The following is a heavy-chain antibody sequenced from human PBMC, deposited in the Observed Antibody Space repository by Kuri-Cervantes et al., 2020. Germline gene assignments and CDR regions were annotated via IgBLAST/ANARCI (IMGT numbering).Heavy chain of an antibody. CDR2: IDWDDDK. D-gene: IGHD2-2*02. CDR1: GFSLSTSGMC. CDR3: ARASVVPAAISLYYYYYMDV. Sequence: SGPTLVKPTQTLTLTCTFSGFSLSTSGMCVSWVRQPPGKALEWLALIDWDDDKYYSTSLKTRLTISKDTSKNQVVLTMTNMDPVDTATYYCARASVVPAAISLYYYYYMDVWGQGTLVTVSS. V-gene: IGHV2-70*20. J-gene: IGHJ6*03.